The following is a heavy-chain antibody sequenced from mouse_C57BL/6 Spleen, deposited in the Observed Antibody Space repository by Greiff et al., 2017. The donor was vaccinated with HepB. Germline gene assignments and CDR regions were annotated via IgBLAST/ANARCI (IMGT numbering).Heavy chain of an antibody. CDR2: ISSGSSTI. D-gene: IGHD1-1*01. V-gene: IGHV5-17*01. CDR3: ARRGPDFYGSSYGYFDY. J-gene: IGHJ2*01. Sequence: EVKLMESGGGLVKPGGSLKLSCAASGFTFSDDGMHWVRQAPEKGLEWVAYISSGSSTIYYADTVKGRITISRDNAKNTLFLQMTSLRSEDTAMYYCARRGPDFYGSSYGYFDYWGQGTTLTVSS. CDR1: GFTFSDDG.